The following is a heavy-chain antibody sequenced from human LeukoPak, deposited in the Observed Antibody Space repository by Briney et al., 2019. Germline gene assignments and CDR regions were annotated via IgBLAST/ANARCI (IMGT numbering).Heavy chain of an antibody. V-gene: IGHV1-2*02. CDR2: INPNSGGT. CDR1: GYTFTGYY. CDR3: ARVAHNYDLLTGYYPYLDYFDF. Sequence: ASVKVSCKASGYTFTGYYMHWVRQAPGQGLEWMGWINPNSGGTYYAQKFQGRVTMTRDTSISTAYMELSRLRSDDTAVFYCARVAHNYDLLTGYYPYLDYFDFWGQGTLVTVSS. D-gene: IGHD3-9*01. J-gene: IGHJ4*02.